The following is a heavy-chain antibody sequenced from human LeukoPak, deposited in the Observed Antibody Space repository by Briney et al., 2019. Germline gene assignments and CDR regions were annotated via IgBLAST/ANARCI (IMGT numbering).Heavy chain of an antibody. J-gene: IGHJ4*02. D-gene: IGHD3-10*01. CDR3: ARDRGFEGIDY. CDR2: IYHSGST. Sequence: SQTLSLTCTVSGGSISSGGYYWSWIRQPPGKGLEWIGYIYHSGSTYYNPSLKSRVTISVDTSKNQFSLKLSSVTAADTAVYYCARDRGFEGIDYWGQGTLVTVSS. V-gene: IGHV4-30-2*01. CDR1: GGSISSGGYY.